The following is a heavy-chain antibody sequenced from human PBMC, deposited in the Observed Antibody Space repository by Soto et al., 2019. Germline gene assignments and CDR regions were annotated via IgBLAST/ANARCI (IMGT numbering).Heavy chain of an antibody. J-gene: IGHJ6*02. D-gene: IGHD3-3*01. CDR2: IYYSGST. Sequence: PETRPLPCTGSGGITRRRAYLWGWILQPPGKGLEWIGSIYYSGSTYYNPSLKSRVTISVDTSKNQFSLKLRSVTAADTAVYYCARQIRGFYDLWSGYDNYNYFAIDAWGQGTTVT. CDR1: GGITRRRAYL. V-gene: IGHV4-39*01. CDR3: ARQIRGFYDLWSGYDNYNYFAIDA.